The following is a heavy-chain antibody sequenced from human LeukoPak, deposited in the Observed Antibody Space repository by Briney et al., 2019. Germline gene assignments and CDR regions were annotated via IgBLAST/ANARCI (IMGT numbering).Heavy chain of an antibody. J-gene: IGHJ4*02. CDR2: IYYSGST. CDR3: ARGVPSVYYFDY. Sequence: SETLSLTCTVSGGSLSSSSYYWGWIRQPPGKGLEWIGSIYYSGSTYYNPSLKSRVTISVDTSKNQFSLKLSSVTAADTAVYYCARGVPSVYYFDYWGQGTLVTVSS. CDR1: GGSLSSSSYY. V-gene: IGHV4-39*07.